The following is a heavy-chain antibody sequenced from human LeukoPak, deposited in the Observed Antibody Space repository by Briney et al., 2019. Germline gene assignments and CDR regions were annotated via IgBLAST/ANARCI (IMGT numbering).Heavy chain of an antibody. J-gene: IGHJ4*02. V-gene: IGHV3-23*01. CDR1: GFTFSSYA. CDR2: ISRSGGDT. Sequence: GGSLRLSCAASGFTFSSYAMSWVRQAPGKGLEWVSVISRSGGDTYYADSVKGRFTISRDTSKNTLYLKMNSLRVEDTAIYYCAKRDCSGYYFFDKWGQGTLVTVSS. CDR3: AKRDCSGYYFFDK. D-gene: IGHD3-22*01.